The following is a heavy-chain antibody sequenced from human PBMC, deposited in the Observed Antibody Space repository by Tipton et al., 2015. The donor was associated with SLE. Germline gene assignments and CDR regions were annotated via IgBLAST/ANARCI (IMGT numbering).Heavy chain of an antibody. CDR3: ARAIAPGSSRISDY. D-gene: IGHD6-13*01. V-gene: IGHV3-9*01. Sequence: SLRLSCVGSGFKFDEYAMHWVRQMPGKGLEWVSGIWWNGGSIAYAGSVKGRFIISRDNARNTLYLQMNSLRAEDSALYFCARAIAPGSSRISDYWGQGTLVSVSS. CDR2: IWWNGGSI. J-gene: IGHJ4*02. CDR1: GFKFDEYA.